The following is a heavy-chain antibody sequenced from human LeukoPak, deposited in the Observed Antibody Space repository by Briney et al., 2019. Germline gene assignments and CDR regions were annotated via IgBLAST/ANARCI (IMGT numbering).Heavy chain of an antibody. J-gene: IGHJ4*02. CDR3: ERGHVDASMASFDY. Sequence: PSETMSLTCTVAGGSITRYYCSWIRQPAGEGLEWIGRIYNSGNTNYNPSLNSRVTMSVDTSKNQFSLKLSSVTAADTAVYYCERGHVDASMASFDYWGRGTLVTVSS. V-gene: IGHV4-4*07. D-gene: IGHD5-18*01. CDR1: GGSITRYY. CDR2: IYNSGNT.